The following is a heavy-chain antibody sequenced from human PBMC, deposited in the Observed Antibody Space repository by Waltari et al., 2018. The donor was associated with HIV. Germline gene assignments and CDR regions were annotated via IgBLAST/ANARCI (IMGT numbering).Heavy chain of an antibody. CDR2: RIPIFGTP. V-gene: IGHV1-69*01. J-gene: IGHJ6*02. Sequence: QVQLVQSGAEVKKPGSSLQVSCTASGATFLNSALNWVRQAPGQGLEWIGGRIPIFGTPKYAQKLRGRVTIAADESTSTAYMELRSLRSDDTAVYYCAIGTRPSEYNYHGMDVWGHRTSVTVS. CDR3: AIGTRPSEYNYHGMDV. D-gene: IGHD6-6*01. CDR1: GATFLNSA.